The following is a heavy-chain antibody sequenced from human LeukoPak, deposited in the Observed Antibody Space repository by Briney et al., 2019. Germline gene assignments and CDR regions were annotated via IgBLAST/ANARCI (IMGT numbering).Heavy chain of an antibody. Sequence: GGSLRLSCAASGFTVSSNYMSWVRQAPGKGLEWVSVIYSGGSTYYADSVKGRFTISRDNSKNTLYLQMNSLRAEDTAVYYCAREETLSSWYSVHYFDYWGQGTLVTVSS. CDR1: GFTVSSNY. CDR2: IYSGGST. J-gene: IGHJ4*02. D-gene: IGHD6-13*01. V-gene: IGHV3-53*05. CDR3: AREETLSSWYSVHYFDY.